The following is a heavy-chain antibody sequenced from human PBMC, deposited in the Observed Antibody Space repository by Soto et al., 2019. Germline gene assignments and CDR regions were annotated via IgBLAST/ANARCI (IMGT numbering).Heavy chain of an antibody. CDR1: GVTFSRYS. Sequence: LRLACGAPGVTFSRYSMVCVPQAPGKELEWVSAISGSGGSTYSADSGKGRFTISRDNSENTLYLQMSSLRAEDAAIYYCAKDAARTNGWYYFDYWGQATLVTVS. D-gene: IGHD6-19*01. V-gene: IGHV3-23*01. CDR3: AKDAARTNGWYYFDY. CDR2: ISGSGGST. J-gene: IGHJ4*02.